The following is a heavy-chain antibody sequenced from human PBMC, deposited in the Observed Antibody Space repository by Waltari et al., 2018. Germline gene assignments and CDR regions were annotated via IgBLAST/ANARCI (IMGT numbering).Heavy chain of an antibody. V-gene: IGHV3-23*04. CDR2: IGGSTGST. CDR3: AKSGRSPWAFDI. J-gene: IGHJ3*02. CDR1: GFTFSNYG. Sequence: VQLVESGGGLVQPGGSLRLSCTASGFTFSNYGMPWVRQAQGKGLEWGSAIGGSTGSTNYADSVRGRFTISRDKSKNTLYLQMNSLRAEDTALYYCAKSGRSPWAFDIWGQGTMVTVSS. D-gene: IGHD3-10*01.